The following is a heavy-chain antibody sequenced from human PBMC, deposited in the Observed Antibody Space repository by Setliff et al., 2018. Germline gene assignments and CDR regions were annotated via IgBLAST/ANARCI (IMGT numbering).Heavy chain of an antibody. CDR3: ARADHLVTTTFDY. D-gene: IGHD4-17*01. Sequence: ASVKVSCKASGYSLSNYVMNWVRQAPGQGLECMGWINTKTGDPTYAQGFTGRFAFSLDTSDSATYLDTSNLKAEDTATYYCARADHLVTTTFDYWGQGTLVTVSS. V-gene: IGHV7-4-1*02. J-gene: IGHJ4*01. CDR1: GYSLSNYV. CDR2: INTKTGDP.